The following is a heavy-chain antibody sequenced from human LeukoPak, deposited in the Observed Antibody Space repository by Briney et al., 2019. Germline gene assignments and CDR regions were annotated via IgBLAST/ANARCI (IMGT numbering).Heavy chain of an antibody. Sequence: GGSLRLSYAASGFTFSSYAMSGVRQAPGKGLEWVSAISGSGGSTYYADSVKGRFTISRDNSKNTLYLQMNSLRAEDTAVYYCAKRDSSGYHWFDPWGQGTLVTVSS. CDR2: ISGSGGST. J-gene: IGHJ5*02. CDR1: GFTFSSYA. CDR3: AKRDSSGYHWFDP. V-gene: IGHV3-23*01. D-gene: IGHD3-22*01.